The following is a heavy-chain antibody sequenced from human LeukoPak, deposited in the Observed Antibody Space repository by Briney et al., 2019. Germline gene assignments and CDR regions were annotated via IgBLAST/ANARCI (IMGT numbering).Heavy chain of an antibody. CDR1: GYTFTNNY. Sequence: GASVKVSCKAFGYTFTNNYLHWMRQAPGQGLEWMGMIYPRDGSTSYAQNFQGRVTVTRDTSTTTVHMELRGLRSEDTAVYYCARDQEGFDYWGQGTVVTVSS. CDR2: IYPRDGST. J-gene: IGHJ4*02. V-gene: IGHV1-46*01. CDR3: ARDQEGFDY.